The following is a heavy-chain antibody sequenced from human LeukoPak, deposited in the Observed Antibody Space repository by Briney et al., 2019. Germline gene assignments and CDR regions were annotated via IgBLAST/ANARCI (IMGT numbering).Heavy chain of an antibody. CDR2: FTHIGGST. CDR3: AKDYLLGYYDSSGYYGPLDY. CDR1: GFTFTSYG. J-gene: IGHJ4*02. D-gene: IGHD3-22*01. Sequence: GGSLRLSCAASGFTFTSYGMSWVRQAPGKGLEWVSTFTHIGGSTYYADSVKGRFTISRDDSKNTLFLQMNTLRAEDTAVYYCAKDYLLGYYDSSGYYGPLDYWGQGTLVTVSS. V-gene: IGHV3-23*01.